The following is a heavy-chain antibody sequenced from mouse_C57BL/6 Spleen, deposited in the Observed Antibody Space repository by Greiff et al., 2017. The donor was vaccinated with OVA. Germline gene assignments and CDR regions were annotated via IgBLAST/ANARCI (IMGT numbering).Heavy chain of an antibody. J-gene: IGHJ2*01. V-gene: IGHV1-61*01. CDR1: GYTFTSYW. D-gene: IGHD3-3*01. CDR2: IYPSDSET. Sequence: QVQLQQPGAELVRPGSSVKLSCKASGYTFTSYWMDWVKQWPGQGLEWIGNIYPSDSETHYNQKFKDKATLTVDKSSSTAYMQLSSLTSEDSAVYYCARGGTYYFDYWGQGTTLTVSS. CDR3: ARGGTYYFDY.